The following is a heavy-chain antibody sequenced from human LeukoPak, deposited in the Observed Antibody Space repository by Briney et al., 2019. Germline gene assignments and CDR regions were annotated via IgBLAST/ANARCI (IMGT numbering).Heavy chain of an antibody. CDR3: AREDSQAAAGAFDI. CDR2: ISSNGGST. J-gene: IGHJ3*02. CDR1: GFTFSSYA. D-gene: IGHD6-13*01. Sequence: GGSLRLSCAASGFTFSSYAMHWVRQAPGKGLEYVSAISSNGGSTYYANSVKGRFTISRDNSKNTLYLQMGSLRAEDMAVYYCAREDSQAAAGAFDIWGQGTMVTVSS. V-gene: IGHV3-64*01.